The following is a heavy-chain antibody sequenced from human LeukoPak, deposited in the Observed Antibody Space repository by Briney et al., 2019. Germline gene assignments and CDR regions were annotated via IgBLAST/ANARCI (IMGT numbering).Heavy chain of an antibody. J-gene: IGHJ4*02. Sequence: GGSLRLSCAASGFTFSSYAMSWVRQAPGKGLEWVSAISGSGGSTYYADSVKGRFTISRDKSKNTLYLQMNSLGAEDTAVYYCAKTPHYYDSSGYSDYWGQGTLVTVSS. CDR1: GFTFSSYA. CDR2: ISGSGGST. D-gene: IGHD3-22*01. CDR3: AKTPHYYDSSGYSDY. V-gene: IGHV3-23*01.